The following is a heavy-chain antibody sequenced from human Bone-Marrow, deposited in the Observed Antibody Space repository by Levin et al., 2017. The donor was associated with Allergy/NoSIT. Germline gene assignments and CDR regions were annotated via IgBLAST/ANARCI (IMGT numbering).Heavy chain of an antibody. CDR1: GFTFSSYG. CDR3: AKDLGARWPTTVYYYYGMDV. Sequence: PGGSLRLSCAASGFTFSSYGMHWVRQAPGKGLEWVAVISYDGSNKYYADSVKGRFTISRDNSKNTLYLQMNSLRAEDTAVYYCAKDLGARWPTTVYYYYGMDVWGQGTTVTVSS. D-gene: IGHD1-26*01. V-gene: IGHV3-30*18. CDR2: ISYDGSNK. J-gene: IGHJ6*02.